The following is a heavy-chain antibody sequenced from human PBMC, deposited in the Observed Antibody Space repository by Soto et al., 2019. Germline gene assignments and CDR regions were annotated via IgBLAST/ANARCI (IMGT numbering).Heavy chain of an antibody. CDR2: TTDTGGDT. CDR3: ARGSKDSSPGSRIFDF. CDR1: GFTFGNYG. D-gene: IGHD2-15*01. V-gene: IGHV3-23*01. J-gene: IGHJ4*02. Sequence: GGSLRLSCTGSGFTFGNYGMHWVRQAPGEGLEWVSTTTDTGGDTKYADSVRGRFTISRDNSKNTLYLQMSSLRAEDSAVYYWARGSKDSSPGSRIFDFWGRGTLVTVSS.